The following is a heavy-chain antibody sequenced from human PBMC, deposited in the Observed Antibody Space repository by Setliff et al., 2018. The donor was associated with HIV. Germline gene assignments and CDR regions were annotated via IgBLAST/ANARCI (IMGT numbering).Heavy chain of an antibody. CDR3: ARAPSSYSGSFGWFDP. J-gene: IGHJ5*02. V-gene: IGHV4-31*03. CDR1: GGSISSGTDH. D-gene: IGHD1-26*01. CDR2: NSYSGRT. Sequence: SETLSLTCTVSGGSISSGTDHWNWFRQHPREGLEWIGYNSYSGRTNQNPSLKSRVTISLDTSKNQFSLKLSSVTAADTAVYYCARAPSSYSGSFGWFDPWGRGTLVTVSS.